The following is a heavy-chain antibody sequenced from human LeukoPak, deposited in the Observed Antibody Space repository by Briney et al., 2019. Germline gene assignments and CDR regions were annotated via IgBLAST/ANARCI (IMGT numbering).Heavy chain of an antibody. CDR3: ARRYYSGSGKDY. V-gene: IGHV3-23*01. Sequence: GGSLRLSCAASGFTFSSYAMSWVRQAPGKGLEWVSAISGSGGSTYYADSVKGRFTISRDNSKNTLYLQMNSLRAEDTAVYYCARRYYSGSGKDYWGQGALVTVSS. CDR1: GFTFSSYA. J-gene: IGHJ4*02. CDR2: ISGSGGST. D-gene: IGHD3-10*01.